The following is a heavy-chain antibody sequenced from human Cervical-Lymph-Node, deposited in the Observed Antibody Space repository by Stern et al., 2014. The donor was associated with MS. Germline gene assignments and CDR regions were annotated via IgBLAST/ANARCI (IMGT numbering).Heavy chain of an antibody. CDR2: LIPGFGTP. CDR3: ARGTVTNCFDS. D-gene: IGHD4-17*01. CDR1: GGYFSSFS. J-gene: IGHJ5*01. Sequence: QVQLVQSGAEVRKPGSSVKVTCKTSGGYFSSFSITWVRQAPGQGLEWMGGLIPGFGTPTYAQEFQDRVTITADASTRTAYMDLSSLRSDDTAVYYCARGTVTNCFDSWGQGTLVTVSS. V-gene: IGHV1-69*01.